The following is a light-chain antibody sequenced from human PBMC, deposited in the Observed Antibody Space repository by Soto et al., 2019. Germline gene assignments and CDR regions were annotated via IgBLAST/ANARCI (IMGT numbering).Light chain of an antibody. Sequence: DIQMTQSPSTLSASVGDRVTITCRASQSINNWLAWYQQKPGKAPKLLVYKASNLDIGVPSRFSGSGSGTEFPLTISSLQPDDVANYSCQQYDTYWTFGQGTKVEIK. V-gene: IGKV1-5*03. CDR1: QSINNW. CDR2: KAS. CDR3: QQYDTYWT. J-gene: IGKJ1*01.